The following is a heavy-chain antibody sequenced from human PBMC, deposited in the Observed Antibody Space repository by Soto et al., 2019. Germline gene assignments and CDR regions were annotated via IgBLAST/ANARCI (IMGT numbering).Heavy chain of an antibody. CDR3: ATYVLRYFDWLLNDAFDI. V-gene: IGHV3-48*02. Sequence: GGSLRLSCAASGFTFSSYAMSWVRQAPGKGLEWVSYISSSSSTIYYADSVKGQFTISRDNAKNSLYLQMNSLRDEDTAVYYCATYVLRYFDWLLNDAFDIWGQGTMVTVSS. CDR2: ISSSSSTI. D-gene: IGHD3-9*01. J-gene: IGHJ3*02. CDR1: GFTFSSYA.